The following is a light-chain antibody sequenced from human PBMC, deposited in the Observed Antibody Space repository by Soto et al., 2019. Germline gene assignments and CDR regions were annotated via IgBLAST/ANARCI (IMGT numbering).Light chain of an antibody. CDR1: QGIRNG. CDR2: AAS. Sequence: DIQMTQSPSTLSASVGDRVTITCRASQGIRNGLGWYQQKLGKAPKRLIYAASIVQRGVPSRFSDSRSRTEFNLTSSSLQPDYFATYYCLQHNTYPPVLGQGTKLAIK. CDR3: LQHNTYPPV. J-gene: IGKJ2*01. V-gene: IGKV1-17*01.